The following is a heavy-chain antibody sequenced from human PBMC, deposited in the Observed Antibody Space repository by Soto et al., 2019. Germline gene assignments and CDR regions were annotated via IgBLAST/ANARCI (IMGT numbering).Heavy chain of an antibody. CDR1: GFTFSSYT. CDR2: ISSSSSYI. Sequence: GGSLRLSCAASGFTFSSYTMNWARQAPGKGLEWVSSISSSSSYIYYADSVKGRFTISRDNAKNSLYLQMHSLRAEDTAVYYCARWGIAAGDYWGQGTLVTVSS. V-gene: IGHV3-21*01. D-gene: IGHD6-13*01. CDR3: ARWGIAAGDY. J-gene: IGHJ4*02.